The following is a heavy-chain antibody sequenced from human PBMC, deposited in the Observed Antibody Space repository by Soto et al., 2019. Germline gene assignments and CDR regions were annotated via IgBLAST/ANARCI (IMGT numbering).Heavy chain of an antibody. D-gene: IGHD1-7*01. CDR3: VRDVYNWNSLDLFDI. V-gene: IGHV3-11*01. CDR1: GFTFSNYF. CDR2: ISSSGSTK. Sequence: QVQLVESGGGLVKPGGSLRLSCAASGFTFSNYFISWIRQAPGKGLEWVSYISSSGSTKHYADSVKGRFTISRDNANNSLYLQMNSLRADDTAVYYCVRDVYNWNSLDLFDIWGHGTMVTVSS. J-gene: IGHJ3*02.